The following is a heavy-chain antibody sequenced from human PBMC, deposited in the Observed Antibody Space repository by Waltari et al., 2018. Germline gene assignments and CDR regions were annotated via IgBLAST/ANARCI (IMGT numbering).Heavy chain of an antibody. D-gene: IGHD4-17*01. V-gene: IGHV3-48*03. CDR3: ARVWGVTTSDF. J-gene: IGHJ4*02. CDR2: ISSSGRTI. Sequence: EVQLVESGGGLVQPGGSLSLPCAPSGSSLRDYGRNWVRQAPGKGLEWLSFISSSGRTIHYADSVKGRFTVSRDNTKNSLSLQMNSLRAEDTAVYYCARVWGVTTSDFWGQGTLVTVSS. CDR1: GSSLRDYG.